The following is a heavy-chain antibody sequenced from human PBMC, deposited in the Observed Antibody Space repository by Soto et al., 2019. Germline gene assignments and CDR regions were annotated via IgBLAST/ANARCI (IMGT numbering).Heavy chain of an antibody. Sequence: SETLSLTCAVYGGSFSGYYWSWIRQSPGKGLEWIGEINHSGSTNYNPSLKSRVTISVDTSKNQFSLKLSSVTAADTAVYYCARRDYYGSGSYYNPGPYYFDYWGQGTLVTVSS. CDR3: ARRDYYGSGSYYNPGPYYFDY. J-gene: IGHJ4*02. CDR1: GGSFSGYY. V-gene: IGHV4-34*01. CDR2: INHSGST. D-gene: IGHD3-10*01.